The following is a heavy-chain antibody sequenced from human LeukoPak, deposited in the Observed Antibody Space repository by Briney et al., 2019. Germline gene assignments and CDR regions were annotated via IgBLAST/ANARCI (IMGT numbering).Heavy chain of an antibody. V-gene: IGHV1-18*01. D-gene: IGHD2-2*01. CDR1: GYTFTSYG. J-gene: IGHJ4*02. Sequence: ASVKVSCKASGYTFTSYGISWVRQAPGQGLEWMGWISAYNGNTNNAQKLQGRVTMTTDTSTSTAYMELRSLRSDDTAVYYCASDIVVVPAAPGSGSYSKGFDYWGQGTLVTVSS. CDR2: ISAYNGNT. CDR3: ASDIVVVPAAPGSGSYSKGFDY.